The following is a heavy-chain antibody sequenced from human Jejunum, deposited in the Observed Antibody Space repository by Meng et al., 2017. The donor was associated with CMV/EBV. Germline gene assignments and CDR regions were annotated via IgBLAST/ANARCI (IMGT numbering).Heavy chain of an antibody. CDR3: AKDHGHTGSYYKNY. D-gene: IGHD3-10*01. J-gene: IGHJ4*02. Sequence: AGFKFSDYAMTWVRQAPGKGLEWVSSIYKNGGSTYYADSVKGRFTISRDNSKNTLYLQMNSLRAEDTAIYYCAKDHGHTGSYYKNYWGQGTLVTVSS. V-gene: IGHV3-23*01. CDR1: GFKFSDYA. CDR2: IYKNGGST.